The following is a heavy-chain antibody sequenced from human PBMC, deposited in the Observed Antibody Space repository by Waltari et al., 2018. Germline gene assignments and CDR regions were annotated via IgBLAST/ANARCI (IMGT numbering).Heavy chain of an antibody. D-gene: IGHD2-21*01. CDR1: GYKFTDYN. J-gene: IGHJ6*02. V-gene: IGHV1-2*02. CDR2: INPHSVGT. Sequence: QVQLVQSGAEVKKPVASVKVSCKASGYKFTDYNIHWVRQVPGHGIQWMRTINPHSVGTKDAQEFQAILTVTRYTSIGTACMELNSLTSDDSAVYCCARDAPTYYYGINVWGQGTTVAVSS. CDR3: ARDAPTYYYGINV.